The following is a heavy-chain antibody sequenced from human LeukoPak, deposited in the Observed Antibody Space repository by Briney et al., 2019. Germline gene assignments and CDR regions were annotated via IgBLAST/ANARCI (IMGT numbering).Heavy chain of an antibody. CDR1: GGSISSGDYY. D-gene: IGHD1-20*01. J-gene: IGHJ4*02. Sequence: PSETLSLTCTVSGGSISSGDYYWSWIRQPPGKGLEWIGYIYYSGSTNYNPSLKSRVTISVDTSKNQFSLKLSSVTAADTAVYYCARSVHNWNDYFGYWAREPWSPSPQ. CDR3: ARSVHNWNDYFGY. V-gene: IGHV4-61*08. CDR2: IYYSGST.